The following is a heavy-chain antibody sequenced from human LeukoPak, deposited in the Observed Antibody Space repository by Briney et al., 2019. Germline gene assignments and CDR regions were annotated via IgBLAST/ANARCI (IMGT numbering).Heavy chain of an antibody. V-gene: IGHV1-2*02. CDR3: ARSPTVIRPFDY. CDR1: GYTFTGYY. Sequence: ASVKVSCKASGYTFTGYYMHWVRQAPGPGLEGMGWINPNSGGTNYAQKSQASVTMTRDTSISTAYMELSRLRSDDTAVYYCARSPTVIRPFDYWGQGTLVTVSS. CDR2: INPNSGGT. J-gene: IGHJ4*02. D-gene: IGHD4-11*01.